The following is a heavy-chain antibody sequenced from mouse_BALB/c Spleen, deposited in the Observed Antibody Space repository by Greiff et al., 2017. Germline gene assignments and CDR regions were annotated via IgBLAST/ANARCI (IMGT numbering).Heavy chain of an antibody. Sequence: EVQLQQSGTVLARPGASVKMSCKASGYSFTSYWMHWVKQRPGQGLEWIGAIYPGNSDTSYNQKFKGKAKLTAVTSASTAYMELSSLTNEDSAVYYCTRGDYYGSSYDYWGQGTTLTVSS. CDR3: TRGDYYGSSYDY. V-gene: IGHV1-5*01. CDR2: IYPGNSDT. J-gene: IGHJ2*01. D-gene: IGHD1-1*01. CDR1: GYSFTSYW.